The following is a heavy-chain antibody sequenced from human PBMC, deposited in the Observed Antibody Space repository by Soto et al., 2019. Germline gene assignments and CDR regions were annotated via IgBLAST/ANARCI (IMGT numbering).Heavy chain of an antibody. CDR2: VSHGGRI. Sequence: QVHLQQWGAGVLKPSETLSLECGVVGGSFTDYDWTWVRQPPGRGLEWIGEVSHGGRITYNPSLRSRFSISGDLAKNQFSLRLTSVTAADTAVYYCAGYSSSLVAFEVWGHGTKVTVSS. CDR1: GGSFTDYD. CDR3: AGYSSSLVAFEV. D-gene: IGHD4-4*01. V-gene: IGHV4-34*02. J-gene: IGHJ3*01.